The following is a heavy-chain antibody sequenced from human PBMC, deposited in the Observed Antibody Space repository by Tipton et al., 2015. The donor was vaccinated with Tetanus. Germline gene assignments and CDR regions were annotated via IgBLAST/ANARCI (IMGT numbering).Heavy chain of an antibody. Sequence: LRLSCVASGFTFSMFSMNWVRQSPGKGLEWIGEISHSGSSSYSPSLKSRVTISVDTSKNQFSLKLNSVTAADTAMYYCVTVNFPNYYHYGMDVWGQGTTVTVSS. CDR3: VTVNFPNYYHYGMDV. J-gene: IGHJ6*02. V-gene: IGHV4-34*08. CDR1: GFTFSMFS. D-gene: IGHD1-1*01. CDR2: ISHSGSS.